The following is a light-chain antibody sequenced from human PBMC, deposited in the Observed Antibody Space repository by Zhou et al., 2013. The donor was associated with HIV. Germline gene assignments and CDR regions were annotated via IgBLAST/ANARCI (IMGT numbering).Light chain of an antibody. J-gene: IGKJ1*01. CDR3: QKYNSAPQT. Sequence: DIQMTQSPSSVSASVGDRVTITCRASQGIGSWLAWFQQKPGKVPKLLIYKASSLESGVPSRFSGSGSGTDFTLTISSLQPEDVATYYCQKYNSAPQTFGQGTKVEIK. CDR1: QGIGSW. CDR2: KAS. V-gene: IGKV1-12*01.